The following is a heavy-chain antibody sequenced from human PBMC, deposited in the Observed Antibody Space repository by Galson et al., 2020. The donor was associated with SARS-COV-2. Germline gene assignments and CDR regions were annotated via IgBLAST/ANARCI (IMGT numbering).Heavy chain of an antibody. CDR2: INHSGST. J-gene: IGHJ4*02. CDR3: ARDSGSSWIFYFDY. Sequence: SETLSLTCAVYGGSFSGYYWSWIRQPPGKGLEWIGEINHSGSTNYNPSLKSRVTISVDTSKNQFSLKLSSVTAADTAVYYCARDSGSSWIFYFDYWCQGTLVTVSS. D-gene: IGHD6-13*01. CDR1: GGSFSGYY. V-gene: IGHV4-34*01.